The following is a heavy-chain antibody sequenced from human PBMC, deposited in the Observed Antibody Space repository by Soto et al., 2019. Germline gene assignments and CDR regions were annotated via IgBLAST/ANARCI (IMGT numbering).Heavy chain of an antibody. J-gene: IGHJ6*02. CDR3: ARDRGPSDRFGAQNYYYYGMDV. CDR2: IWYDGSNK. CDR1: GFTFSSYG. V-gene: IGHV3-33*01. D-gene: IGHD3-10*01. Sequence: GGSLRLSCAASGFTFSSYGMHWVRQAPGKGLEWVAVIWYDGSNKYYADSVKGRFTISRDNSKNTLYLQMNSLRAEDTAVYYCARDRGPSDRFGAQNYYYYGMDVWGQGTTVTVSS.